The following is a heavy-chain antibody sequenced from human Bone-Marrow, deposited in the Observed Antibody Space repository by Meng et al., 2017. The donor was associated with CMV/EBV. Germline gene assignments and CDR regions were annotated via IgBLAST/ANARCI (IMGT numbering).Heavy chain of an antibody. CDR3: ARSLAGDGYNR. CDR1: GYTFSSYD. D-gene: IGHD5-24*01. J-gene: IGHJ4*02. Sequence: ASVKISCKASGYTFSSYDINWVRQATGQGLEWMGWMNPNSGNTGYAQKFQGRVTITRNTSISTAYMELSSLRSEDTAVYYCARSLAGDGYNRWGQGTLVTVSS. V-gene: IGHV1-8*03. CDR2: MNPNSGNT.